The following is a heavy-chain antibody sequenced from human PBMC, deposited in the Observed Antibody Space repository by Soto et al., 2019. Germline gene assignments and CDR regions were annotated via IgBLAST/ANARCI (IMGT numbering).Heavy chain of an antibody. CDR1: GYTFTSYD. J-gene: IGHJ6*03. CDR2: MNPNSGNP. CDR3: ARGSPGYCSSTSCQRYYYYYYMDV. V-gene: IGHV1-8*01. D-gene: IGHD2-2*03. Sequence: QVQLVQSGAEVKKPGASVKVSCKASGYTFTSYDINWVRQATGQGLEWMGWMNPNSGNPGYAQKFQGRVTMTRNTSISTAYMELSSLRSEDTAVYYCARGSPGYCSSTSCQRYYYYYYMDVWGKGTTVTVSS.